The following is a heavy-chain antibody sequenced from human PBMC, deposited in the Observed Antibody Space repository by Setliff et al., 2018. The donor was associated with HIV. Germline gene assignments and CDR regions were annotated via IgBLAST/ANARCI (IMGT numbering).Heavy chain of an antibody. V-gene: IGHV4-61*09. CDR3: ASRSSYVPLYYYYMDV. J-gene: IGHJ6*03. CDR2: VYSSRNT. Sequence: SETLSLTCTVSGVSISSGNFYWTWIRQPAGKGLEWIGHVYSSRNTYYNPSLKSRVTISVDTSKNQFSLKLSSVTAADTAVYYCASRSSYVPLYYYYMDVWGKGTTVTVSS. CDR1: GVSISSGNFY. D-gene: IGHD3-16*01.